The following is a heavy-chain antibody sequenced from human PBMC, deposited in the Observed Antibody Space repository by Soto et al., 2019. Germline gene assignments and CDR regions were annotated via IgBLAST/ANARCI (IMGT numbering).Heavy chain of an antibody. Sequence: EVQLVESGGGLVQPGGSLRLSCAASGFTFSSYSMNWVRQAPGTGLEWVSYISSSSSTIYYADSVKGRFTISRGNAKNSQYLPMDTLRAEDTAVCYVAREAPPDDYWGQGTLVTVSS. CDR1: GFTFSSYS. V-gene: IGHV3-48*01. J-gene: IGHJ4*02. CDR2: ISSSSSTI. CDR3: AREAPPDDY.